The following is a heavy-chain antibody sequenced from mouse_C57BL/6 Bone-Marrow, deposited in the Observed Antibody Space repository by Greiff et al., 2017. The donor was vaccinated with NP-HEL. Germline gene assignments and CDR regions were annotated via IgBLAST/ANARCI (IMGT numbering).Heavy chain of an antibody. Sequence: VKLMESGAELVRPGTSVKMSCKASGYTFTNYWIGWAKQRPGHGLEWIGDIYPGGGYTNYNEKFKGKATLTADKSSSTAYMQFSSLTSEDSAIYYCAREAYYFDYWGQGTTLTVSS. CDR2: IYPGGGYT. CDR3: AREAYYFDY. V-gene: IGHV1-63*01. D-gene: IGHD3-2*02. CDR1: GYTFTNYW. J-gene: IGHJ2*01.